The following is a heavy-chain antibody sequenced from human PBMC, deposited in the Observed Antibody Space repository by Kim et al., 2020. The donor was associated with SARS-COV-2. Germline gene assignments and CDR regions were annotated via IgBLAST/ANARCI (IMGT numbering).Heavy chain of an antibody. D-gene: IGHD6-6*01. CDR3: AKFVAARPNAFDV. CDR1: GFTFSNFA. J-gene: IGHJ3*01. Sequence: GGSLRLSCTASGFTFSNFAMSWVRQAPRKGLEWVSAISGIGGSTYYADSVRGRITISRDNPKDTLYLQINSLRVEDTGVYYCAKFVAARPNAFDVWGQGAMVTVSS. CDR2: ISGIGGST. V-gene: IGHV3-23*01.